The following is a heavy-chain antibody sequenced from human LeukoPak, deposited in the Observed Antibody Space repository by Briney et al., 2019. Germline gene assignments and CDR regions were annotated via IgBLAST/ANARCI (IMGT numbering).Heavy chain of an antibody. J-gene: IGHJ4*02. CDR2: IIPTFGTA. V-gene: IGHV1-69*05. CDR1: GGTFSSYA. Sequence: SVKVSCKASGGTFSSYAISWVRQAPGQGLEWMGGIIPTFGTANYAQKFQGRVTITTDESTSTAYMELSSLRSEDTAVYYCARTPGYSSSWSYPFDYWGQGTLVTVSS. CDR3: ARTPGYSSSWSYPFDY. D-gene: IGHD6-13*01.